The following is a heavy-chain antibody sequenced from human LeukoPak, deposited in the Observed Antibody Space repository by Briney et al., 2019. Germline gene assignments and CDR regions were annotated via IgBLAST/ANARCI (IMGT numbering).Heavy chain of an antibody. J-gene: IGHJ6*04. CDR1: GHSMSSGYY. D-gene: IGHD4-17*01. CDR2: IYHSGNT. V-gene: IGHV4-38-2*01. CDR3: ARHGDYYYYGMDV. Sequence: SETLSLTCVVSGHSMSSGYYWGWIRRPPGKGVEWIGSIYHSGNTYYNRSLKSLLTISLDTSKHQFSLKLSFVTAAHTAVYYCARHGDYYYYGMDVWGKGATVTVSS.